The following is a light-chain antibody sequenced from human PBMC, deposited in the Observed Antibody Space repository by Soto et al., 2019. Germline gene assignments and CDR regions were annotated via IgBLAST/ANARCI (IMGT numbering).Light chain of an antibody. CDR3: QQTYSTLVS. Sequence: DIQMTQSPPSLSSSVGDRVTITCRASQTIRTYLHWYQQKPGKAPNLLIYSASNLQSGVPSRFSGSGSGTDVTLTISSLQPEDSGTYYCQQTYSTLVSFGGGTKVEIK. V-gene: IGKV1-39*01. J-gene: IGKJ4*01. CDR2: SAS. CDR1: QTIRTY.